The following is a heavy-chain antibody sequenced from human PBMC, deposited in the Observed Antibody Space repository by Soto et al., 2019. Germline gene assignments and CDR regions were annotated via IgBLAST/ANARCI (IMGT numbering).Heavy chain of an antibody. CDR3: ARDRITMVRGVTSNWFDP. Sequence: PSETLSLTCTVSGGSVSSGSYYWSWIRQPPGKGLEWIGYIYYSGSTNYNPSLKSRVTISVDTSKNQFSLKLSSVTAADTAVYYCARDRITMVRGVTSNWFDPWGQGTLVTVS. CDR2: IYYSGST. CDR1: GGSVSSGSYY. D-gene: IGHD3-10*01. V-gene: IGHV4-61*01. J-gene: IGHJ5*02.